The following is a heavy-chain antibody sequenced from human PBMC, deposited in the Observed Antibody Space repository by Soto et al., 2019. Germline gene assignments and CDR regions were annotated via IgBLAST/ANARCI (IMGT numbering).Heavy chain of an antibody. V-gene: IGHV3-11*01. CDR1: GFTFSDYY. J-gene: IGHJ3*02. Sequence: TGGSLRLSCAASGFTFSDYYMSWIRQAPGKGLEWVSYISSSGSTIYYADSVKGRFTISRDNAKNSLYLQMNSLRAEDTAVYYCARDMEQWPQEDIWGQGTMVTVSS. CDR2: ISSSGSTI. D-gene: IGHD6-19*01. CDR3: ARDMEQWPQEDI.